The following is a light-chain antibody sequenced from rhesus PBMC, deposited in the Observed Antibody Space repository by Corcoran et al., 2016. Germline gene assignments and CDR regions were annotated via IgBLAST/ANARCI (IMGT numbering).Light chain of an antibody. CDR3: QQYSNWPLT. Sequence: EIVLTQSPATLSLSPGERATLSCRASQSVSSYLAWYQQKPGQAPRLLIYDASSRATVHPDRFSGSGVGTDFTLTLSSLEPEDVGVYYWQQYSNWPLTFGGGTKVELK. J-gene: IGKJ4*01. CDR2: DAS. V-gene: IGKV3-35*01. CDR1: QSVSSY.